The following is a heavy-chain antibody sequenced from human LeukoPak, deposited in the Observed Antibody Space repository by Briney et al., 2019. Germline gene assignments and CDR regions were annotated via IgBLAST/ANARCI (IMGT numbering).Heavy chain of an antibody. Sequence: GGSLRLSCAASGFTFSSYGMSWVRQAPGKGLEWVSAISSTGGTTYYADSVKGRFTISRDNSKNTLYLQMNSLKAEDTAVYYCAKDPDWIVVVATLGFDYWGQGTLVTVSS. CDR3: AKDPDWIVVVATLGFDY. V-gene: IGHV3-23*01. CDR2: ISSTGGTT. CDR1: GFTFSSYG. D-gene: IGHD2-15*01. J-gene: IGHJ4*02.